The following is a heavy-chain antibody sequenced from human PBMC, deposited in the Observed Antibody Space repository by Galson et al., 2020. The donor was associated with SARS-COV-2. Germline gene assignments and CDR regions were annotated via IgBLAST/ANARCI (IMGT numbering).Heavy chain of an antibody. V-gene: IGHV4-61*02. J-gene: IGHJ3*02. D-gene: IGHD3-16*01. Sequence: SQTPSLTCTVSGGSISSGSYYWSWIRQPAGKGLEWIGRIYTSGSTNYNPSLTSRVTISVDTSKNQFSLKLSSVTAADTAVYYCARGGWPGGCSGGSCGSPNSDYDYVWGRRAFDIWGQGTMVTVSS. CDR2: IYTSGST. CDR3: ARGGWPGGCSGGSCGSPNSDYDYVWGRRAFDI. CDR1: GGSISSGSYY.